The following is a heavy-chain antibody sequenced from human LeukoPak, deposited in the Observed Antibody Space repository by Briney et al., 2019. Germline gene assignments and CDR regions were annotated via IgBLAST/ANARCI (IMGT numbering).Heavy chain of an antibody. V-gene: IGHV3-21*01. CDR3: ARDREGTHDY. Sequence: GGSLRLSCAASGFIFSNAYITWVRQAPGKGLEWVSSISSSSSYIYYADSVKGRFTISRDNAKNSLYLQMNSLRAEDTAVYYCARDREGTHDYWGQGTLVTVST. CDR1: GFIFSNAY. D-gene: IGHD3/OR15-3a*01. CDR2: ISSSSSYI. J-gene: IGHJ4*02.